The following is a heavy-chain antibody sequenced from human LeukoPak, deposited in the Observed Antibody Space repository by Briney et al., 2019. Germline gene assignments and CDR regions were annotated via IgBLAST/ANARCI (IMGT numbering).Heavy chain of an antibody. V-gene: IGHV3-21*01. D-gene: IGHD6-19*01. CDR1: GFNFDDYA. Sequence: GRPLRLSCAASGFNFDDYAMNWVRQAPGKGLEWVSSISSSSSYIYYADSVKGRFTISRDNAKNSLYLQMNSLRAEDTAVYYCARGPYSSGWTAFDYWGQGTLVTVSS. J-gene: IGHJ4*02. CDR3: ARGPYSSGWTAFDY. CDR2: ISSSSSYI.